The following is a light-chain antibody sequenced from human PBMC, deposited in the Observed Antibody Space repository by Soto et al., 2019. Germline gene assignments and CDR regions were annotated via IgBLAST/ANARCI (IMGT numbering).Light chain of an antibody. CDR3: QQRRTWPLT. V-gene: IGKV3-11*01. Sequence: EIVLTQSPATLSLSRGERATLSCRASQSVSSYLAWYQQKPGQAPRLLIYDASNRATGIPARFSGSGSGTDFPLTVSSLEPEDFAVYYCQQRRTWPLTFGGGTKVEI. CDR1: QSVSSY. CDR2: DAS. J-gene: IGKJ4*01.